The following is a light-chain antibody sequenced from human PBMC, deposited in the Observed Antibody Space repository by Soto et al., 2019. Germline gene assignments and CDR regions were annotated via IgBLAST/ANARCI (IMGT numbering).Light chain of an antibody. CDR2: GAS. J-gene: IGKJ2*01. CDR1: QSVGTN. CDR3: QQYDNWPPRWP. Sequence: EIRMTQSPATLSVYTGERVTLSCRASQSVGTNLAWYQQKPGQAPRLLILGASTRASGIPAKFSGSGSGTEFTLSIGSLQSEDSAIYYCQQYDNWPPRWPFGQG. V-gene: IGKV3-15*01.